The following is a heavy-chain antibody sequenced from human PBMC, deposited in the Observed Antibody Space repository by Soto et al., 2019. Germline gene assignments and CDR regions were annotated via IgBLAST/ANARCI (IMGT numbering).Heavy chain of an antibody. V-gene: IGHV1-2*04. J-gene: IGHJ5*02. CDR2: INPNSGGT. CDR3: ARATYCGGDCYSHWFDP. Sequence: ASVKVSCKASGYTFTGYYMHWVRQAPGQGLERMGWINPNSGGTNYAQKFQGWVTMTRDTSISTAYMELSRLRSDDTAVYYCARATYCGGDCYSHWFDPWGQGTLVTVSS. CDR1: GYTFTGYY. D-gene: IGHD2-21*02.